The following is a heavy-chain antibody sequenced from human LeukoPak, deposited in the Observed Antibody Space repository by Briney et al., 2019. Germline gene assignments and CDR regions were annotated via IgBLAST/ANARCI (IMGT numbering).Heavy chain of an antibody. D-gene: IGHD6-13*01. CDR3: ARGYSTSWTYYFDY. Sequence: PSETLSLTCTVSGGSISSYYWSWIRQPPGKGLDWIGHVHYGGSTNYNPSLKSRVTISVDTSKNQFSLKLSSVSAADTAVYYCARGYSTSWTYYFDYWGQGALVTVSS. CDR1: GGSISSYY. V-gene: IGHV4-59*01. J-gene: IGHJ4*02. CDR2: VHYGGST.